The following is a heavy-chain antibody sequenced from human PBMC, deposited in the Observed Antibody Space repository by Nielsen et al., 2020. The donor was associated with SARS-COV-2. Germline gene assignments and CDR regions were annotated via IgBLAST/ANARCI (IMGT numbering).Heavy chain of an antibody. CDR2: ISAYNGNT. V-gene: IGHV1-18*04. CDR1: GYTFTSYG. Sequence: ASVKVSCKASGYTFTSYGISWVRQAPGQGLEWLGWISAYNGNTNYAQNLQGRVTLTTDTSTSTVYMELRSLRSDDTAVYYCARDQQDCSGGSCYLYNWFDPWGQGTLVTVSS. CDR3: ARDQQDCSGGSCYLYNWFDP. J-gene: IGHJ5*02. D-gene: IGHD2-15*01.